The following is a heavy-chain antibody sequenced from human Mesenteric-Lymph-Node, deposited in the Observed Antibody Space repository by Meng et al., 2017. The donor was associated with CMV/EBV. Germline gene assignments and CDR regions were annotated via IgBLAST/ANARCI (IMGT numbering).Heavy chain of an antibody. D-gene: IGHD6-13*01. V-gene: IGHV3-9*01. J-gene: IGHJ4*02. Sequence: SLKISCAASGFTFDDYAMHWVRQAPGKGLEWVSGISWNSGSIGYADSVKGRFTISRDNAKNSLYLQMNSLIPDDTAVYYCAKEGGRRQQLVPLDYWGQGTLVTVSS. CDR2: ISWNSGSI. CDR1: GFTFDDYA. CDR3: AKEGGRRQQLVPLDY.